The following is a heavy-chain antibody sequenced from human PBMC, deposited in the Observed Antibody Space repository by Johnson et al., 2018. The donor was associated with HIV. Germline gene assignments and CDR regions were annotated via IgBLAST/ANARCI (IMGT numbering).Heavy chain of an antibody. D-gene: IGHD5-24*01. CDR1: RFTFSSHA. V-gene: IGHV3-30-3*01. CDR2: ISYDGSNK. Sequence: QVQLVESGGGLVRPGGSLRLSCAASRFTFSSHAMHWVRQAPDKGLEWVAVISYDGSNKYYADSVKGRFTISRDNSMNTLYLQMNILRVEDTAVYDCARDLGWLQSGDAFDIWGQGTMVTVSS. J-gene: IGHJ3*02. CDR3: ARDLGWLQSGDAFDI.